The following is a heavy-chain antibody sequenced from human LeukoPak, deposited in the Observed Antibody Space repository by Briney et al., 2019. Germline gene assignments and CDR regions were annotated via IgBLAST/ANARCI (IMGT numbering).Heavy chain of an antibody. V-gene: IGHV4-34*01. CDR1: GGSFSGYY. J-gene: IGHJ4*02. CDR3: ARGGGYCSY. D-gene: IGHD2-15*01. Sequence: PSETLSLTCAVYGGSFSGYYWSWIRQPPGKGLEWIGEINHSGSTNYNPSLKSRVTISVDTSKNQFSLKLSSVTAADTAVYYRARGGGYCSYWGQGTLVTVSS. CDR2: INHSGST.